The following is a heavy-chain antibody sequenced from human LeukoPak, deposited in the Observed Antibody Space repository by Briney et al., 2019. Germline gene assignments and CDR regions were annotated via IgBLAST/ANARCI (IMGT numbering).Heavy chain of an antibody. J-gene: IGHJ6*04. D-gene: IGHD6-13*01. V-gene: IGHV4-59*01. CDR1: GGSISSYY. Sequence: SETLSLTCTVSGGSISSYYWSWIRQPPGKGLDWIGYIYYIGNTNYNPSLKSRVTISVDTSKNQFSLNLSSVTAVDTAVYYCARDIATSGTVLDVWGKGTTVTISS. CDR3: ARDIATSGTVLDV. CDR2: IYYIGNT.